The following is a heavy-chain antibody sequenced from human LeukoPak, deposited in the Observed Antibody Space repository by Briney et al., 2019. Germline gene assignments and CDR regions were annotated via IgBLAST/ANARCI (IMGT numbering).Heavy chain of an antibody. J-gene: IGHJ2*01. CDR3: AKDHGGTELRFLEWLPRNWYFDL. CDR1: GYTFTSYD. CDR2: MNPNSGNT. D-gene: IGHD3-3*01. Sequence: ASVKVSCKASGYTFTSYDINWVRQATGQGLEWMGWMNPNSGNTGYAQKFQGRVTITRNTSISTAYMELSSLRSEDTAVYYCAKDHGGTELRFLEWLPRNWYFDLWGRGTLVTVSS. V-gene: IGHV1-8*03.